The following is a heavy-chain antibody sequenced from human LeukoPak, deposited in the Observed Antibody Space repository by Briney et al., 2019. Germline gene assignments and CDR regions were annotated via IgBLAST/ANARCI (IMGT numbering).Heavy chain of an antibody. V-gene: IGHV4-39*01. CDR1: GGSISSSSYY. Sequence: SETLSLTCTVSGGSISSSSYYWGWIRQPPGKGLEWIGSIYYSGSTYYNPSLKSRVTISVDTSKNQFSLKLSSVTAADTAVYYCNGGAADYYYYMDVWGKGTTVTISS. CDR3: NGGAADYYYYMDV. J-gene: IGHJ6*03. D-gene: IGHD6-13*01. CDR2: IYYSGST.